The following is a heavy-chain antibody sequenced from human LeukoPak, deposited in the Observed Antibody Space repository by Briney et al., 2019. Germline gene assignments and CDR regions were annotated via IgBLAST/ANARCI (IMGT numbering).Heavy chain of an antibody. D-gene: IGHD5-24*01. CDR1: GYTFTSYD. V-gene: IGHV1-8*01. CDR3: ARETRRDRDGYPILDY. CDR2: MNPNSGNT. J-gene: IGHJ4*02. Sequence: ASVKVSCKASGYTFTSYDINWVRQATGQGLEWMGWMNPNSGNTGYAQKFQGRVTMTRNTSISTAYMELSSLRSEDTAVYYCARETRRDRDGYPILDYWGQGTLVTVSS.